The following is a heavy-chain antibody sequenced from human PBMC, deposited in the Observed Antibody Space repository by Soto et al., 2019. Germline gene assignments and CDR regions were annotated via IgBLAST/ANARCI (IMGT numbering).Heavy chain of an antibody. D-gene: IGHD3-22*01. CDR2: ISYDGSNK. Sequence: PGGSLRLSCAASGFTFSSYAMHWVRQAPGKGLEWVAVISYDGSNKYYADSVKGRFTISRDNSKNTLYLQMNSLRAEDTAVYYCARVNDDSSGYCSPFYYYGMDVWGQGTTVTVSS. CDR3: ARVNDDSSGYCSPFYYYGMDV. J-gene: IGHJ6*02. CDR1: GFTFSSYA. V-gene: IGHV3-30-3*01.